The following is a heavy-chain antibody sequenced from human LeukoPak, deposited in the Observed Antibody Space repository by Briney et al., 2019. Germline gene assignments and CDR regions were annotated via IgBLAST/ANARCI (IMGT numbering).Heavy chain of an antibody. J-gene: IGHJ6*02. CDR1: GFTFSSNY. V-gene: IGHV3-53*01. CDR2: IYSGGST. Sequence: PGGSLRLSCAASGFTFSSNYMSWVRQAPGKGLEWVSVIYSGGSTYYADSVKGRFTISRDNSKNTLYLQMNSLRAEDTAVYYCARGIAAAGKGYYYYYSMDVWGQGTTVTVSS. CDR3: ARGIAAAGKGYYYYYSMDV. D-gene: IGHD6-13*01.